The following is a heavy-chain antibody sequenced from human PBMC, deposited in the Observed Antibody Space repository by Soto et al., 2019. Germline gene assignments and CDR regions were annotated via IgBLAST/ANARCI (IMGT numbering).Heavy chain of an antibody. CDR2: ISPDGSTT. Sequence: EVQLVESGGGLVQPGGSLRLSCPASGFTVSTYWMHWVRQDPGKGLMWVSRISPDGSTTTYADPVRGRFPISRDTAENTLYLQMNRLGVEDTAVYYCAKDRVPYSDYGRYFDLWGRGTLVTVSS. J-gene: IGHJ2*01. V-gene: IGHV3-74*01. CDR1: GFTVSTYW. D-gene: IGHD4-17*01. CDR3: AKDRVPYSDYGRYFDL.